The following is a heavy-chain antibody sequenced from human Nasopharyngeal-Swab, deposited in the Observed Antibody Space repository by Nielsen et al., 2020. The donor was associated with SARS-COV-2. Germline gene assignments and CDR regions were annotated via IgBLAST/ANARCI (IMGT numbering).Heavy chain of an antibody. CDR2: IDWDDDK. CDR1: GFPLSTSGMS. Sequence: SGPTLVNPTHTLTLTYTFSGFPLSTSGMSVSWIRQPPGKALEWLPRIDWDDDKYYSTALKTRLTISKDTSKNQVVLTITNMYPVDTATYYCARLNSLGVVFDYWGQGTLVTVSS. V-gene: IGHV2-70*11. J-gene: IGHJ4*02. D-gene: IGHD3-16*01. CDR3: ARLNSLGVVFDY.